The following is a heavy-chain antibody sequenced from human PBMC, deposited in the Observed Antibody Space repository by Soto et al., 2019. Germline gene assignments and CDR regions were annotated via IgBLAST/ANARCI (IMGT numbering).Heavy chain of an antibody. CDR2: ISAYNGNT. D-gene: IGHD2-15*01. V-gene: IGHV1-18*01. Sequence: QVQLVQSGAEVKKPGASVKVSCKASGYTFTSYGISWVRQAPGQGLEWMGWISAYNGNTNYAQKLQGRVTMTTDTSTSTAYMELRSLSSDDTAVYYCARDGVSIVVVVAATNWFDPWGQGTLVTVSS. CDR1: GYTFTSYG. J-gene: IGHJ5*02. CDR3: ARDGVSIVVVVAATNWFDP.